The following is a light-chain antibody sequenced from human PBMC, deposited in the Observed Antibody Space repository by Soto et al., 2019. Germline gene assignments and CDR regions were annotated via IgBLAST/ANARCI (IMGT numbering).Light chain of an antibody. CDR2: EVS. Sequence: VMTQTPLSLSLAPGQTASISCKSSQSLLHITGETFLFWYLQKPGQSPQLLIYEVSTRVSGVPDRFSRSGSGTDFTLEISRVETDDVGIYYCMQSTQLPPTFGQGTRLEI. CDR1: QSLLHITGETF. V-gene: IGKV2D-29*02. CDR3: MQSTQLPPT. J-gene: IGKJ5*01.